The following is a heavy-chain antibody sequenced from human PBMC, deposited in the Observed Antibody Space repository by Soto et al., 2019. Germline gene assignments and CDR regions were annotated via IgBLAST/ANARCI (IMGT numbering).Heavy chain of an antibody. J-gene: IGHJ3*02. V-gene: IGHV3-74*01. CDR3: AREMATISLGAFDI. CDR1: GFTFSSYW. D-gene: IGHD5-12*01. Sequence: VGSLRLSCGASGFTFSSYWMHWVRQVPGRGLVWVSTINSDGSTTSYAEPVKGRFTISRDNAKNTVYLQMDSLRAEDTAVYYCAREMATISLGAFDIWGEGTMVTVSS. CDR2: INSDGSTT.